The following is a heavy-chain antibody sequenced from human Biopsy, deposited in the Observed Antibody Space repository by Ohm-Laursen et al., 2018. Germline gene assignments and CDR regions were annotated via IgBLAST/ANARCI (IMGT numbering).Heavy chain of an antibody. D-gene: IGHD6-19*01. J-gene: IGHJ2*01. Sequence: SLRLSCAASGFPFTGFSMDWVRQAPGKGLEWVAVISDDGRNKYYVDSVKGRFTISRGNSKNTLYLQINTLTLEDTAFYYCARGLSSGWYGYFDVWGRGTLVTVSS. V-gene: IGHV3-30*03. CDR3: ARGLSSGWYGYFDV. CDR2: ISDDGRNK. CDR1: GFPFTGFS.